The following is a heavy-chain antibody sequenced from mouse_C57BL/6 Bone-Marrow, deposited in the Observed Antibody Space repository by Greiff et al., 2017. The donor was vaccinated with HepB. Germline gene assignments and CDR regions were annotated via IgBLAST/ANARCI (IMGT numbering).Heavy chain of an antibody. D-gene: IGHD2-3*01. CDR2: IYPRSGNT. V-gene: IGHV1-81*01. J-gene: IGHJ3*01. CDR3: AEGLLGFAY. Sequence: QVQLKESGAELARPGASVKLSCKASGYTFTSYGISWVKQRTGQGLEWIGEIYPRSGNTYYNEKFKGKATLTADKSSSTAYMELRSLTSEDSAVYFCAEGLLGFAYWGQGTLVTVSA. CDR1: GYTFTSYG.